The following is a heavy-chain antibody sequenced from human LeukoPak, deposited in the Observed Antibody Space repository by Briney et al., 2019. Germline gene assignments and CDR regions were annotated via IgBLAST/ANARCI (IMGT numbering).Heavy chain of an antibody. CDR2: ISSDGSNK. CDR1: GFTFSSYA. D-gene: IGHD3-3*01. J-gene: IGHJ4*02. CDR3: ARILNFWSGYLYYFDY. Sequence: GGSLRLSCAASGFTFSSYAMHWVRQAPGKGLEWVAFISSDGSNKYYADSVKGRFTISRDNAKNSLYLQMNSLRAEDTAVYYCARILNFWSGYLYYFDYWGQGTLVTVSS. V-gene: IGHV3-30-3*01.